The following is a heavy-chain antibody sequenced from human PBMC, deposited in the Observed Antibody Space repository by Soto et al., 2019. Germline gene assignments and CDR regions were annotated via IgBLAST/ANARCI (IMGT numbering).Heavy chain of an antibody. CDR3: AREVGGTYYEDY. J-gene: IGHJ4*02. V-gene: IGHV3-74*01. Sequence: PGGSLRLSCAASGFTFSSYWMHWVRQAPGKGLVWVSRINSDGGSTSYADSVRGRFTISRDNAKNTLYLQMNSLRAEDTAVYYCAREVGGTYYEDYWGQGTLVTVSS. CDR1: GFTFSSYW. CDR2: INSDGGST. D-gene: IGHD1-26*01.